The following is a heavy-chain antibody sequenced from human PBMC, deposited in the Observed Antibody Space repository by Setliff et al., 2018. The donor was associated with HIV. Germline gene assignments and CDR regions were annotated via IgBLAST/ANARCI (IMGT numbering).Heavy chain of an antibody. V-gene: IGHV4-34*01. D-gene: IGHD1-1*01. CDR3: ARETSVTPVGLDH. CDR1: TESLTRYD. J-gene: IGHJ1*01. Sequence: SETLSLTCAVYTESLTRYDWAWIRQSPEKGLEWIGEIDDSGSIIYNPSLQSRVTMSVDTSKNQFSLKVRSLTAADTAVYYCARETSVTPVGLDHWGQGTLVTVSS. CDR2: IDDSGSI.